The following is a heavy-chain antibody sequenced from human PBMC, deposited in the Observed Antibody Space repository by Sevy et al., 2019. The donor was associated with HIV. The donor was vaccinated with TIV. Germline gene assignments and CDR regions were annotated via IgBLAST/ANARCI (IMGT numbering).Heavy chain of an antibody. D-gene: IGHD2-15*01. V-gene: IGHV4-38-2*02. J-gene: IGHJ4*02. Sequence: SETLSLTCTVSGYSISSGYYWGWIRQPPGKWLEWIGSIYHSGSTYYNPSLKSRVTISVDTSKNQFSLKLSSVTAADTAVYYCARERASGGSCSDYWGQGTLVTVSS. CDR1: GYSISSGYY. CDR2: IYHSGST. CDR3: ARERASGGSCSDY.